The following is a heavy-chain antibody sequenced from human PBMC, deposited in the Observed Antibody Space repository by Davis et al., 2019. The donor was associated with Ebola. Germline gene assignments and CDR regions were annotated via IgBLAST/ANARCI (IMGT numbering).Heavy chain of an antibody. J-gene: IGHJ6*03. CDR1: GFTFSSYA. D-gene: IGHD3-22*01. CDR2: ISYDGSNK. V-gene: IGHV3-30-3*01. Sequence: GESLKISCAASGFTFSSYAMHWVRQAPGKGLEWVAVISYDGSNKYYADSVKGRFTISRDNSKNTLYLQMNSLRAEDTAVYYCARDSYYDSSGYYPYYYYMDVWGKGTTVTVSS. CDR3: ARDSYYDSSGYYPYYYYMDV.